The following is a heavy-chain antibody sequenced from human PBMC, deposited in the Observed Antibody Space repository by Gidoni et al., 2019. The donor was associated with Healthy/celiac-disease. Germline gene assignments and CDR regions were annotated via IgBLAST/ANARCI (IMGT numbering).Heavy chain of an antibody. V-gene: IGHV3-33*01. CDR2: IWYDGSNK. Sequence: QVQLVESGGGVVQPGRSLRLFCGASGFTFSGYGMHWVRQAPGKGLGVVAVIWYDGSNKNYADSVKGRFTISRDNSKKTLYLQMNSLRAEDTAVYYCAREKDIVAGGLDYWGQGTLVTVSS. J-gene: IGHJ4*02. D-gene: IGHD5-12*01. CDR1: GFTFSGYG. CDR3: AREKDIVAGGLDY.